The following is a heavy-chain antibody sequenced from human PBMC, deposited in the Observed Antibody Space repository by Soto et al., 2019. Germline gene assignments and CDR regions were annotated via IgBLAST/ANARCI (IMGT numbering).Heavy chain of an antibody. J-gene: IGHJ2*01. Sequence: QVQLVQSGAEVKKPGSSVKVSCKASGGTFSSYAISWVRQAPGQGLEWMGGIIPIFGTANYAQKFQGRVTITADESTSTAYMELSSLRSEDTAVYYCARGGKCSSTSCYRYFDLWGRGTLVTGSS. V-gene: IGHV1-69*01. D-gene: IGHD2-2*02. CDR1: GGTFSSYA. CDR3: ARGGKCSSTSCYRYFDL. CDR2: IIPIFGTA.